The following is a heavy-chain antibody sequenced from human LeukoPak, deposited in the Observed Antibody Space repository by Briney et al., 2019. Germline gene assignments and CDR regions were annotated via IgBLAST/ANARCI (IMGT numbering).Heavy chain of an antibody. D-gene: IGHD3-10*01. CDR3: ARHRGCHY. Sequence: GGSLRLSCAAPGFTFSSDWMTWVRQAPGKGLEWLANIKEDGSEKYYVDSVKGRFTISRDNAKNSLYLQMNSLRAEDTAVYYCARHRGCHYWGQGTLVTVSS. J-gene: IGHJ4*02. V-gene: IGHV3-7*01. CDR2: IKEDGSEK. CDR1: GFTFSSDW.